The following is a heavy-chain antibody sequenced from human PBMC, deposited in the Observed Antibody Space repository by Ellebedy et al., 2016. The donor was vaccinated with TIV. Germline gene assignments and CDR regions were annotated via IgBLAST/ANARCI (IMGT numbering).Heavy chain of an antibody. CDR1: GYTFTGYY. CDR3: ARGRLIDWYIDV. D-gene: IGHD2-21*01. CDR2: INCNTGGP. V-gene: IGHV1-2*02. J-gene: IGHJ2*01. Sequence: AASVKVSCKASGYTFTGYYIHWVRQAPGQGLEWMGWINCNTGGPSFARNFQGRVTMTRDTSISTAYMELISLRSDDTALYYCARGRLIDWYIDVWGRGTRVTVSS.